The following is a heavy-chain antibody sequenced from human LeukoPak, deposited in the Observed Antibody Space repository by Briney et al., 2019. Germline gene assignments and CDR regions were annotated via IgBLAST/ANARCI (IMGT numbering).Heavy chain of an antibody. D-gene: IGHD2-21*01. Sequence: GGSLRLSCTAPGLSLNSYAMSWVRQVPGKGLEWVSASSSSDDGKWYAESVRGRFTISRDTSKNTVYLQMNSLRVEDAGVYYCAKAPVTSCRGAFCYPFDYWGHGTLVTVSS. CDR2: SSSSDDGK. J-gene: IGHJ4*01. CDR1: GLSLNSYA. CDR3: AKAPVTSCRGAFCYPFDY. V-gene: IGHV3-23*01.